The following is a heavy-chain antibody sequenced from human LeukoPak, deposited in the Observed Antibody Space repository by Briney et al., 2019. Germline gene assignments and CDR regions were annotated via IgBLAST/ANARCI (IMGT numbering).Heavy chain of an antibody. J-gene: IGHJ4*02. Sequence: GASVKVSCKASGYTFTSYYMHWVRQAPGRGLEWMGIINPSGGSTSYAQKFQGRVTMTRDTSTSTVYMELSSLRSEDTAVYYCASNTPIAVAGYWGQGTLVTVSS. CDR2: INPSGGST. D-gene: IGHD6-19*01. V-gene: IGHV1-46*01. CDR3: ASNTPIAVAGY. CDR1: GYTFTSYY.